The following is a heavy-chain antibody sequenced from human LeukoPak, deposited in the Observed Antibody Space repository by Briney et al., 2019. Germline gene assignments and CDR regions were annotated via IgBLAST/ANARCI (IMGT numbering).Heavy chain of an antibody. J-gene: IGHJ4*02. V-gene: IGHV1-18*04. CDR1: GYTFTSYG. D-gene: IGHD5-18*01. Sequence: ASVKVSCKASGYTFTSYGISWVRQAPGQGLEWMGWISAYNGNTNYAQKLQGRVTMTTGTSTSTAYMELRSLRCDHTAVYYCARHVSQGIQLWFEGDFDNWGQGTLVTVSS. CDR3: ARHVSQGIQLWFEGDFDN. CDR2: ISAYNGNT.